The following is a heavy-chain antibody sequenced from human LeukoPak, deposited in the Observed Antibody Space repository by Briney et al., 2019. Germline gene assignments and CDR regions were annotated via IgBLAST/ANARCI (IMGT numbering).Heavy chain of an antibody. CDR3: AKTYGGKRPIDC. D-gene: IGHD4/OR15-4a*01. J-gene: IGHJ4*02. Sequence: GGSLRLSCAASGFTFSSYSMNWVRQAPGKGLEWVSSISSSSSYIYYADSVKGRFTISRDNAKNSLYLQMNSLRAEDTAVYYCAKTYGGKRPIDCWGQGTLVTVSS. CDR2: ISSSSSYI. CDR1: GFTFSSYS. V-gene: IGHV3-21*01.